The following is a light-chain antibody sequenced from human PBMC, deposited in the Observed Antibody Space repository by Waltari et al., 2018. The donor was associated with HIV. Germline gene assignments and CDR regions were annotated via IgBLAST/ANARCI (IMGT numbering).Light chain of an antibody. V-gene: IGKV3-11*01. CDR3: QQRGTWPQVT. Sequence: EIVLTQSPATLSVSPGERAILSCRASQSVSRHLAGYPQKSGQASRLLIYEISTRAAGTPGRFNGSGSGTDFTLTITDVEPADVAVYYCQQRGTWPQVTFGGGTRVEI. CDR2: EIS. CDR1: QSVSRH. J-gene: IGKJ4*01.